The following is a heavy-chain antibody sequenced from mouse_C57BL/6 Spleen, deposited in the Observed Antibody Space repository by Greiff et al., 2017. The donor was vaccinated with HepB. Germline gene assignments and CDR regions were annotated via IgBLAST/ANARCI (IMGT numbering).Heavy chain of an antibody. CDR1: GYTFTSYY. CDR2: IYPGSGNT. Sequence: QVQLKQPGAELVRPGSSVKLSCKASGYTFTSYYIHWVKQRPGQGLEWIGWIYPGSGNTKYNEKFKGKATLTADTSSSTAYMQLSSLTSEDSAVYYCADRDFDYWGQGTTLTVSS. V-gene: IGHV1-66*01. CDR3: ADRDFDY. J-gene: IGHJ2*01.